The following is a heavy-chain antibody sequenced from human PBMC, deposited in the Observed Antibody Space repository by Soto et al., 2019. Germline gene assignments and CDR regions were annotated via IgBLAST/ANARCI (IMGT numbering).Heavy chain of an antibody. CDR3: ARVVLTITRGAFDA. Sequence: QVQLQESGPGLVNPSGTLSLTCAVSGVSISSSHGWPWVRQSPGKGLEYIGESSHSGTSNSNPSLKSRVTLSVDKSKNPFSLTLTSVTAADTAVYYCARVVLTITRGAFDAWGQGTLVIVSS. CDR2: SSHSGTS. V-gene: IGHV4-4*02. J-gene: IGHJ3*01. CDR1: GVSISSSHG. D-gene: IGHD3-9*01.